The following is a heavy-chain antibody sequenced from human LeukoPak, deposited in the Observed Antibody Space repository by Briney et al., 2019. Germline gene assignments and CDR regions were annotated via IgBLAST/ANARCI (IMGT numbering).Heavy chain of an antibody. D-gene: IGHD3-10*01. V-gene: IGHV4-59*01. Sequence: SETLSLTCTVSGGSMSSYYWGWIRQPPGKGLEWIGYIYYSGSTNYNPSLKSRVTISVDTSKNQFSLKLSSVTAADTAVYYCARENYYGWGSYYTWGQGTLVTVSS. CDR1: GGSMSSYY. J-gene: IGHJ5*02. CDR3: ARENYYGWGSYYT. CDR2: IYYSGST.